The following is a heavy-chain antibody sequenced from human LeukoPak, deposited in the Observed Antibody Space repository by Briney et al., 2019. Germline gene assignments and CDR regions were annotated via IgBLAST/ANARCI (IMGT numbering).Heavy chain of an antibody. V-gene: IGHV3-11*04. CDR2: ISSSGSTI. CDR1: GFTFSDYY. CDR3: AKDPDDPYGDYEEGIFDY. Sequence: GGSLRLSCAASGFTFSDYYMSWIRQAPGKGLEWVSYISSSGSTIYYADSVKGRFTISRDNAKNSLYLQMNSLRAEDTAVYYCAKDPDDPYGDYEEGIFDYWGQGTLVTVSS. J-gene: IGHJ4*02. D-gene: IGHD4-17*01.